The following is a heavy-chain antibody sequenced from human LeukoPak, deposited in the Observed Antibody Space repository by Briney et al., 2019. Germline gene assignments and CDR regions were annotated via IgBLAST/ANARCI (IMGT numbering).Heavy chain of an antibody. Sequence: SETLSLTCTVSGGSISSGGYYWSWIRQRPGKGLEWIGYIYYSGSTYYNPSLKSRVTISVDTSKNQFSLKLSSVTAADTAVYYCARGVDTAIVNWFDPWGQGTLVTVSS. D-gene: IGHD5-18*01. CDR3: ARGVDTAIVNWFDP. CDR1: GGSISSGGYY. CDR2: IYYSGST. V-gene: IGHV4-31*03. J-gene: IGHJ5*02.